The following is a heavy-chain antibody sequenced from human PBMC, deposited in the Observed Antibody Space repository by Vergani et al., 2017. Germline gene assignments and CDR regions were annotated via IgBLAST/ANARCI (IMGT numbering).Heavy chain of an antibody. CDR3: ARAGVGDSSGYYFGLVADY. CDR1: GYTFTSYG. V-gene: IGHV1-18*04. Sequence: QVQLVQSGAEVKKPGASVKVSCKASGYTFTSYGISWVRQAPGQGLEGMGWISAYNGNTNYAQKLKGRVTMTTDTSTSTAYMELRSLRSDDTAVYYCARAGVGDSSGYYFGLVADYWGQGTLVTVSS. D-gene: IGHD3-22*01. CDR2: ISAYNGNT. J-gene: IGHJ4*02.